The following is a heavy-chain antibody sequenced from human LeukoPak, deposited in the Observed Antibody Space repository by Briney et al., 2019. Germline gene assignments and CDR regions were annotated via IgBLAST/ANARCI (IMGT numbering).Heavy chain of an antibody. CDR2: ISGSGGST. J-gene: IGHJ4*02. CDR3: AHGAMYQLDY. Sequence: GGTLRLSCAASGFTFSSYGMSWVRQAPGKGLEWVSAISGSGGSTYYADSVKGRFTISRDNSKNTLYLQMNSLRAEDTAVYYCAHGAMYQLDYWGQGTLVTVSS. D-gene: IGHD2-2*01. CDR1: GFTFSSYG. V-gene: IGHV3-23*01.